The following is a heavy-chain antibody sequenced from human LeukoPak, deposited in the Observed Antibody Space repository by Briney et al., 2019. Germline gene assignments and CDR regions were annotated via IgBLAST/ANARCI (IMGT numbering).Heavy chain of an antibody. CDR2: ISTSGSTI. V-gene: IGHV3-48*03. D-gene: IGHD1-26*01. CDR1: GFTFSSYE. Sequence: GGSLRLSCAASGFTFSSYEMNWVRQAPGKGLDWVSYISTSGSTIYYADSVTGRFTISRDNAKNSLYLQMNSLRAEDTAVYYCARDLRGSRDYWGQGTLVTVSS. J-gene: IGHJ4*02. CDR3: ARDLRGSRDY.